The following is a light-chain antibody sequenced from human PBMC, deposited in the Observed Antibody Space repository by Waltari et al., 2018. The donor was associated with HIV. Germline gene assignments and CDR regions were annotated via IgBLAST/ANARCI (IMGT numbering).Light chain of an antibody. CDR3: SSYISTTTL. V-gene: IGLV2-14*01. J-gene: IGLJ1*01. CDR2: EVS. CDR1: SSDIAHYNY. Sequence: QSAPTQPASVSGSPGPSITISCPGTSSDIAHYNYVSWYQQSPGKAPKLMIYEVSNRPSGVSNRFSGSKSGNTASLTISGLQAEDEADYYCSSYISTTTLFGTGTKVTVL.